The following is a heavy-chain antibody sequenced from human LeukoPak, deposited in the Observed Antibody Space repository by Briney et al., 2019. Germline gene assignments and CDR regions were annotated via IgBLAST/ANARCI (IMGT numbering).Heavy chain of an antibody. CDR3: ARGISGNHFDA. V-gene: IGHV3-74*01. CDR1: GFTFSRYW. CDR2: INSDGSST. J-gene: IGHJ5*02. Sequence: TGGSLRLSCAASGFTFSRYWMHWVRQAPGKGLVWVSRINSDGSSTTYADSVKGRFTISRDNAKNTLYLEMNSLRAEDTAVYYCARGISGNHFDAWGQSTLVTVSS. D-gene: IGHD6-13*01.